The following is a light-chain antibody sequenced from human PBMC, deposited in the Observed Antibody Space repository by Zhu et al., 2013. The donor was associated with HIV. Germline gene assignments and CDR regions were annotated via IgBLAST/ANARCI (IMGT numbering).Light chain of an antibody. J-gene: IGKJ4*01. V-gene: IGKV3-11*01. CDR2: DAS. CDR3: QQRSNWPFT. CDR1: QSVSRY. Sequence: EIVLTQSPATLSLSPGERATLSCRASQSVSRYLTWYQQKPGQAPRLLIYDASRGATGIPARFSGSGSGTDFTLTISSLEPEDFAVYYCQQRSNWPFTFGGGTRVEIK.